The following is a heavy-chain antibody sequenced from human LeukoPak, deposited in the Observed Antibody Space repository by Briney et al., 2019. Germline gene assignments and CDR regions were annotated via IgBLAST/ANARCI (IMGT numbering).Heavy chain of an antibody. D-gene: IGHD6-19*01. CDR2: IIPIFGTA. J-gene: IGHJ3*02. CDR3: ARELGSGWWTHAFDI. CDR1: GGTFSSYA. Sequence: SVKVSCKASGGTFSSYALSWVRQAPGQGLEWMGGIIPIFGTANYAQKFQGRVTITTDESTSTAYMELSSLRSEDTAVYYCARELGSGWWTHAFDIWGQGTMVTVSS. V-gene: IGHV1-69*05.